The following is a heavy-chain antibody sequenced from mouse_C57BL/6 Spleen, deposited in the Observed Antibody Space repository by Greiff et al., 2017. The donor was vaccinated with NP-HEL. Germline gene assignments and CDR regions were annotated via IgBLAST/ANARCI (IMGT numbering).Heavy chain of an antibody. V-gene: IGHV1-36*01. Sequence: DVHLVESGPVLVKPGPSVKISCKASGFTFTDYYMHWVKQSHGKSLEWIGLVYPYNGGTSYNQKFKGKATLTVDTSSSTAYMELNSLTSEDSAVYYCARSTGTDWYFDVWGTGTTVTVSS. CDR2: VYPYNGGT. CDR1: GFTFTDYY. CDR3: ARSTGTDWYFDV. D-gene: IGHD4-1*02. J-gene: IGHJ1*03.